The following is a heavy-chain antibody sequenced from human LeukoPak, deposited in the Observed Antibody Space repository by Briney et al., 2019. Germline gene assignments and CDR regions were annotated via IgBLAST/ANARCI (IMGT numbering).Heavy chain of an antibody. Sequence: ASVKVSCKASGYTFTNYAMNWVRQAPGQGLECMGWINTNTGNPTYAQGFTGRFVFSLDTSVSTAYLQISSLKAEDTAVYYCAREEAVVTGFLFDYWGQGTLVTVSS. CDR1: GYTFTNYA. D-gene: IGHD3-22*01. V-gene: IGHV7-4-1*02. CDR2: INTNTGNP. J-gene: IGHJ4*02. CDR3: AREEAVVTGFLFDY.